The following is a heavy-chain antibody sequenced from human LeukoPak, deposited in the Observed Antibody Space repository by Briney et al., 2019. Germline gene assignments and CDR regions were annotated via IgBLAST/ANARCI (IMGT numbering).Heavy chain of an antibody. V-gene: IGHV3-30*03. J-gene: IGHJ4*02. CDR2: ISYDGSNK. CDR3: ALSADYGGNPLGY. Sequence: PGGSLRLSCAASGFTFSSYGMHWVRQAPGKGLEWVAVISYDGSNKYYADSVKGRFTISRDNSENTLYLQMNSLRAEDTAVYYCALSADYGGNPLGYWGQGTLVTVSS. D-gene: IGHD4-23*01. CDR1: GFTFSSYG.